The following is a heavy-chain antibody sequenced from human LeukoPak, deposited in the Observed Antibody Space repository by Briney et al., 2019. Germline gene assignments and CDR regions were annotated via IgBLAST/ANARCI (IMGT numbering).Heavy chain of an antibody. J-gene: IGHJ4*02. V-gene: IGHV4-59*11. D-gene: IGHD2-2*02. CDR2: IYYSGST. Sequence: SETLSLTCTVSGGSISSHYGSWIRQPPGKRLEGIGYIYYSGSTNYNPSLKSRVAISVDTSKNQFSLKLSSVTAADTAAYYCARVVVPAAILDYWGQGTLVTVSS. CDR1: GGSISSHY. CDR3: ARVVVPAAILDY.